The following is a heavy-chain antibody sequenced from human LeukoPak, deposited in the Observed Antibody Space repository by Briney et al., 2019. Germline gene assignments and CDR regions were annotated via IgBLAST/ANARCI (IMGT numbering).Heavy chain of an antibody. V-gene: IGHV3-30*02. D-gene: IGHD3-3*01. Sequence: PGGSLRLSRAASGFTVSSNYMSWVRQAPGKGLEWVAFIRYDGSNKYYADSVKGRFTISRDNSKNTLYLQMNSLRAEDTAVYYCAKDQRHQTRFWSGLWFDPWGQGTLVTVSS. CDR3: AKDQRHQTRFWSGLWFDP. J-gene: IGHJ5*02. CDR2: IRYDGSNK. CDR1: GFTVSSNY.